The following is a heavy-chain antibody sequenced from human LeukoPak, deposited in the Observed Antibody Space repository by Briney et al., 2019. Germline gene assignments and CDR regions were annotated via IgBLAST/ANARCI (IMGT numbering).Heavy chain of an antibody. V-gene: IGHV3-23*01. D-gene: IGHD3-16*01. CDR1: GFTFSSYA. CDR2: VSTGGDST. Sequence: GGSLRLSCAASGFTFSSYAMSFLRQAPGKGLEWISAVSTGGDSTHYADSVKGRFTVSRDNSKNTLYLQMNSLRAEDTAVYYCVGGRRGLWDFDYWGQGTLVTVSS. CDR3: VGGRRGLWDFDY. J-gene: IGHJ4*02.